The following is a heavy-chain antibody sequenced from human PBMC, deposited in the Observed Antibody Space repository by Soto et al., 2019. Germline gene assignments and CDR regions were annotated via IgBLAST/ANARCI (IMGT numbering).Heavy chain of an antibody. CDR1: GYTCTSYG. CDR3: ARGRPPYGDYAATYYFDY. D-gene: IGHD4-17*01. CDR2: ISAYKGNT. V-gene: IGHV1-18*01. J-gene: IGHJ4*02. Sequence: QVQLVQSGAEVKKPGASVKVSCKASGYTCTSYGISWVRQAPGQGLEWMGWISAYKGNTNYAQKLQGRVTMTTDTATRTAYMELRSLRSDAPAVYYCARGRPPYGDYAATYYFDYWGQGTLVTVSS.